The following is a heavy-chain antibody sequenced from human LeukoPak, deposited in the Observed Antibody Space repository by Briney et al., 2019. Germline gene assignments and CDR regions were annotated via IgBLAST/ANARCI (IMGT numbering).Heavy chain of an antibody. CDR3: ARDRGYSYGHKNDAFDI. CDR1: GFTFSSYW. CDR2: IKQDGSEK. J-gene: IGHJ3*02. Sequence: PGGSLRLSCAASGFTFSSYWMSWVRQAPGKGLEWVANIKQDGSEKYYVDSVKGRFTISRDNAKNSLYLQMNSLRAEDTAVYYCARDRGYSYGHKNDAFDIWGQGTMVTVSS. D-gene: IGHD5-18*01. V-gene: IGHV3-7*01.